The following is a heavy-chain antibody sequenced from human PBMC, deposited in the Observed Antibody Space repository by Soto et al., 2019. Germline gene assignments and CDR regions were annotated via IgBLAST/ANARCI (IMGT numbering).Heavy chain of an antibody. CDR3: TTSANDKFVDY. D-gene: IGHD5-12*01. Sequence: EVQLVESGGGLVQPGGSLKLSCAASGFSFIGSAMHWVRQASGKGLEWVGRMRSRANSYATTYAESLKGRFTISRDDSKNTGYLQMNSLKTEDTAVYYCTTSANDKFVDYWGQGTLVTVSS. CDR2: MRSRANSYAT. J-gene: IGHJ4*02. CDR1: GFSFIGSA. V-gene: IGHV3-73*02.